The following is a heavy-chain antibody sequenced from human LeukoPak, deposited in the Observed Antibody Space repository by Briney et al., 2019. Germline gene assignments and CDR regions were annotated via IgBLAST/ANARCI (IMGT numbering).Heavy chain of an antibody. CDR1: GGSISSGGYY. J-gene: IGHJ4*02. CDR3: ASYGLWRKDFDY. D-gene: IGHD5-18*01. Sequence: SETLSLTCTVSGGSISSGGYYWSWIRQHPGKGLEWIGYIYYSGSTYYNPSLKSRVTISVDTSKNQFSLKLSSVTAANTAVYYCASYGLWRKDFDYWGQGTLVTVSS. CDR2: IYYSGST. V-gene: IGHV4-31*03.